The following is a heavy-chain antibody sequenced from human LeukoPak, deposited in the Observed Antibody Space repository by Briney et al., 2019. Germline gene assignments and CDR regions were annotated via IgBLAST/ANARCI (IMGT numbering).Heavy chain of an antibody. J-gene: IGHJ4*02. CDR3: ARDGDTAMVHFDY. CDR1: GFTFSSYG. CDR2: IRYDGSNK. V-gene: IGHV3-30*02. Sequence: GGSLRLSCAASGFTFSSYGMHWVRQVPGKGLEWVAFIRYDGSNKYYADSVKGRFTISRDNSKNTLYLQMNSLRAEDTAVYYCARDGDTAMVHFDYWGQGTLVTVSS. D-gene: IGHD5-18*01.